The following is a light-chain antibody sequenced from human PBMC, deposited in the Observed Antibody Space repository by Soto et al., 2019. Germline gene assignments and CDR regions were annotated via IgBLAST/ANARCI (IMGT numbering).Light chain of an antibody. Sequence: LSQSVVTVSLSPGERATLSFRASQSVRNNYLAWYQQRPGQAPRLLIYAASSRATGIPDRFSGSGSGTDFTLTISRLEPEDFAVDYCQQYATSPRPFGQVTK. CDR1: QSVRNNY. CDR3: QQYATSPRP. J-gene: IGKJ1*01. CDR2: AAS. V-gene: IGKV3-20*01.